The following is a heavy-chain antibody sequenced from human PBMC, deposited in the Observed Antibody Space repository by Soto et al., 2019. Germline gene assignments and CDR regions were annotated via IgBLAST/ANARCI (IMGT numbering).Heavy chain of an antibody. D-gene: IGHD2-21*02. CDR1: GYTFTSYY. CDR3: AREGDVPYYYYGMDV. V-gene: IGHV1-46*01. J-gene: IGHJ6*02. Sequence: ASVKVSCKASGYTFTSYYMHWVRQAPGQGLEWMGIINPSGGSTSYAQKFRGRVTMTRDTSTSTVYMELSSLRSEDTAVYYCAREGDVPYYYYGMDVWGQGTTVTVSS. CDR2: INPSGGST.